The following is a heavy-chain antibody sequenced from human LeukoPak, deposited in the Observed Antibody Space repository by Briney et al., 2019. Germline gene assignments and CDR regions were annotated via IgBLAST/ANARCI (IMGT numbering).Heavy chain of an antibody. D-gene: IGHD3-16*02. V-gene: IGHV1-69*01. J-gene: IGHJ6*02. CDR1: GGTFSSYA. CDR3: ARDLGSLHYYYGMDV. Sequence: LVKVSCKASGGTFSSYAISWVRQAPGQGLEWMGGIIPIFGTANYAQKFQGRVTITADESTSTAYMELSSLRSEDTAVYYCARDLGSLHYYYGMDVWGQGTTVTVSS. CDR2: IIPIFGTA.